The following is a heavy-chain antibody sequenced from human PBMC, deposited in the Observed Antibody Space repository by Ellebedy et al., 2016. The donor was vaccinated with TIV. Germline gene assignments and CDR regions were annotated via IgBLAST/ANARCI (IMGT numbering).Heavy chain of an antibody. V-gene: IGHV3-7*01. J-gene: IGHJ5*02. CDR2: IYQDGSFR. CDR3: ARRGSYGDYAVQVNSWLDR. D-gene: IGHD3-16*01. Sequence: PGGSLRLSCAASGFSFRSYWMSWVRQAPGKGLEWVANIYQDGSFRYYVDSVKGRFTISRDNANNALFLQMNSLRAEDTALYYCARRGSYGDYAVQVNSWLDRWGRGTLVTVSS. CDR1: GFSFRSYW.